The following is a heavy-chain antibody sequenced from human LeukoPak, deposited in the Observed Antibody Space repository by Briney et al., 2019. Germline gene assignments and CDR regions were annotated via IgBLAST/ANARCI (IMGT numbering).Heavy chain of an antibody. D-gene: IGHD3-10*01. CDR3: ARHITGSGSAFDL. CDR1: DGSISGYY. V-gene: IGHV4-59*08. CDR2: IHYTGIN. Sequence: SETLSLTCTVSDGSISGYYWGWIRQAPGRGLEWIAYIHYTGINNYNPSLKSRAAISVDTSTNQFSLKLTSVTAADTAMYYCARHITGSGSAFDLWGRGTLVTVSS. J-gene: IGHJ2*01.